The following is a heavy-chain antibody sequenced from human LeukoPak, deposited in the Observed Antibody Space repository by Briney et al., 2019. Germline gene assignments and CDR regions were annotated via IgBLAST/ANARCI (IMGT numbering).Heavy chain of an antibody. V-gene: IGHV1-2*02. CDR3: ARISRQRQPT. CDR2: INPNSGVT. Sequence: GASVKVSCKASGYTFTDYYVRWVRQAPGQGLEWMGWINPNSGVTNYAQKFQGRVTLTRDTSINTVYMALNSLGSDDTAVYYCARISRQRQPTWGQGTLVIVSS. J-gene: IGHJ5*02. CDR1: GYTFTDYY. D-gene: IGHD3-3*01.